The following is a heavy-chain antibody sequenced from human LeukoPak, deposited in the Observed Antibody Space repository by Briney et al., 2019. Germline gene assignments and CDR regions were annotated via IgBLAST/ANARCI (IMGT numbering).Heavy chain of an antibody. V-gene: IGHV3-23*01. Sequence: PRGSLRLSCAASGFTYSTYAMGWVRQAPGKGLEWVSTISGSGDYTYYADSVKGRFTISRDNSKNTLYLHMNSLRADDTAVYYCAARPPIVVRGPFDYWGQGTLVTVSS. CDR1: GFTYSTYA. D-gene: IGHD3-22*01. CDR2: ISGSGDYT. CDR3: AARPPIVVRGPFDY. J-gene: IGHJ4*02.